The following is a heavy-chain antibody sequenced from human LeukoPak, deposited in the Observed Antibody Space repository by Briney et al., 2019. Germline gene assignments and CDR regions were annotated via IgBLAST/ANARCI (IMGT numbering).Heavy chain of an antibody. V-gene: IGHV4-4*02. CDR1: GGSISSSNW. CDR2: IYHSGST. CDR3: ARKSYGDYSYYYYGMDV. J-gene: IGHJ6*04. Sequence: SGTLSLTCAVSGGSISSSNWWSWVRQPPGKGLEWIGEIYHSGSTNYNPSLKSRVTISVDKSRNQFSLKLSSVTAADTAVYYCARKSYGDYSYYYYGMDVGGKGTRVTVSS. D-gene: IGHD4-17*01.